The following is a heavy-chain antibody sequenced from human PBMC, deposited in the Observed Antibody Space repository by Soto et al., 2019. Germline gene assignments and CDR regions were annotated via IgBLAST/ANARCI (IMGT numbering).Heavy chain of an antibody. V-gene: IGHV1-18*04. Sequence: ASVKVSCKASGYTFTSYGISWVRQAPGQGLEWMGWISAYNGNTNYAQKLQGRVTMTRDTSTSTVYMELSSLRSEDTAVYFCARSSGYSSSWLKYFDYWGQGTLVTVS. D-gene: IGHD6-13*01. CDR2: ISAYNGNT. CDR3: ARSSGYSSSWLKYFDY. J-gene: IGHJ4*02. CDR1: GYTFTSYG.